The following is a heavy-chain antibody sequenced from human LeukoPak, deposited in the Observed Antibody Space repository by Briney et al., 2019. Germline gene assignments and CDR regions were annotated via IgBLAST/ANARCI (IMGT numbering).Heavy chain of an antibody. Sequence: ASVKVSCKASGYTFSIYYMHWVRQAPGQGLEWMGWINPNGGATSYAQRFQGRVTMTRDTSISTAYMELSGLTSDDTAVYSCARNPPYCTSTSCYNDYWGQGTLVTVSS. J-gene: IGHJ4*02. D-gene: IGHD2-2*02. CDR2: INPNGGAT. V-gene: IGHV1-2*02. CDR1: GYTFSIYY. CDR3: ARNPPYCTSTSCYNDY.